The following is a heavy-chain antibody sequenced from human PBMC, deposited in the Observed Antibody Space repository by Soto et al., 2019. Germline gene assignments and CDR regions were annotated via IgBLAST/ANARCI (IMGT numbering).Heavy chain of an antibody. D-gene: IGHD6-13*01. CDR1: GDSISSSIYY. CDR3: ASQAAVGTRRGACYFDY. CDR2: IYYSGST. Sequence: QLQLQESGPGLVKPSETLSLTCTVSGDSISSSIYYWGWIRQPPGKGLEWIGTIYYSGSTFYNPSLKSRVPISVDTSKNQFSLRLSSVTAADTAVYYCASQAAVGTRRGACYFDYWGQGTLVTVSS. J-gene: IGHJ4*02. V-gene: IGHV4-39*01.